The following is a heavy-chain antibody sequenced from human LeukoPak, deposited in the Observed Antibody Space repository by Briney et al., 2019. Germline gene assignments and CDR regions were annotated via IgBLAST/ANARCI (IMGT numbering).Heavy chain of an antibody. Sequence: ASVKVSCKASGYTFTDYYVYWVRQAPGQGLEWMGWINPKNGGTRYAQKFQGWVTVSRDTSISTAYMELSTLKSDDTAVYYCARGRGVTTAGTSWFDPWGQGTLVIVYS. J-gene: IGHJ5*02. D-gene: IGHD6-13*01. CDR2: INPKNGGT. V-gene: IGHV1-2*04. CDR3: ARGRGVTTAGTSWFDP. CDR1: GYTFTDYY.